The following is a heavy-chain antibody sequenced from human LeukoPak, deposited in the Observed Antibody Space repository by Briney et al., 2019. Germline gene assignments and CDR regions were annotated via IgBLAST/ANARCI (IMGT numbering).Heavy chain of an antibody. Sequence: TSETPSLTCAVYGGSFSGYYWSWIRQPPGKGLEWIGEINHSGSTNYNPSLKSRVTISVDTSKNQFSLKLSSVTAADTAVYYCARLNAVAGDYWGQGTLVTVSS. CDR1: GGSFSGYY. J-gene: IGHJ4*02. D-gene: IGHD6-19*01. V-gene: IGHV4-34*01. CDR3: ARLNAVAGDY. CDR2: INHSGST.